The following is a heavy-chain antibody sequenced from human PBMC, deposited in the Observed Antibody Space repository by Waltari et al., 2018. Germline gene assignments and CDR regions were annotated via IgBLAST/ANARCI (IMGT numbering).Heavy chain of an antibody. D-gene: IGHD6-13*01. J-gene: IGHJ4*02. CDR1: GGSISSSSYY. CDR3: ASMGIAAADRDY. Sequence: QLQLQESGPGLVKPSETLSLTCTVSGGSISSSSYYWGWIRQPPGKGLEWIGSIYYSGSTDYNPSLKSQVTISVDTSKNQFSLKLSSVTAADTAAYYCASMGIAAADRDYWGQGTLVTVSS. CDR2: IYYSGST. V-gene: IGHV4-39*01.